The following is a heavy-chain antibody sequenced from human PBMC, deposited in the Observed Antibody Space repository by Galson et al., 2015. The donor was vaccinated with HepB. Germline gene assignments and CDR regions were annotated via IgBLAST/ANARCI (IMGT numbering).Heavy chain of an antibody. CDR1: GYTLTELS. CDR3: ATSGGVTTMVRGVFVN. D-gene: IGHD3-10*01. Sequence: SVKVSCKVSGYTLTELSMHWVRQAPGKGLEWMGGFDPEDGETIYAQKFQGRVTMTEDTSTDTAYMELSSLRSEDTAVYYCATSGGVTTMVRGVFVNWGQGTMVTVSS. J-gene: IGHJ3*01. CDR2: FDPEDGET. V-gene: IGHV1-24*01.